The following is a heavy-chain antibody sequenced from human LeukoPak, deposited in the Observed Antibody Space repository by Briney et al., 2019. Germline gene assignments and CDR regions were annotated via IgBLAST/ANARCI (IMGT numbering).Heavy chain of an antibody. CDR1: GFTFSSYS. J-gene: IGHJ4*02. CDR3: ARNMYTSGWYRLGY. D-gene: IGHD6-19*01. V-gene: IGHV3-48*01. Sequence: GGSLRLSCAASGFTFSSYSMNWVRQAPGKGLEWVSYISSSTIYYAYSVKGRFTISRDIAKNSLYLQMNSLRAEDTAVYYCARNMYTSGWYRLGYWGRGTLVTVSS. CDR2: ISSSTI.